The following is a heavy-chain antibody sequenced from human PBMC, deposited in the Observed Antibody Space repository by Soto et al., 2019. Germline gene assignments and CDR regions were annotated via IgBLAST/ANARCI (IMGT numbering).Heavy chain of an antibody. D-gene: IGHD2-2*01. CDR2: ISGSGDRT. Sequence: EVQLLESGGHLVQPGGSLRLSCAASGFTFSSYAMTWVRQAPGRGLEWVSSISGSGDRTYYADSVKGRFTISRDNSKNLLFLEMNSLRAEDTAVYYCAKILATSDYYWYGLDVWGQGAAVTVSS. V-gene: IGHV3-23*01. CDR1: GFTFSSYA. CDR3: AKILATSDYYWYGLDV. J-gene: IGHJ6*02.